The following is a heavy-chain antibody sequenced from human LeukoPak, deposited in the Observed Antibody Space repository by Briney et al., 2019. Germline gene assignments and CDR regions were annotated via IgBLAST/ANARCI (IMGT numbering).Heavy chain of an antibody. V-gene: IGHV1-3*01. J-gene: IGHJ6*02. CDR3: ARAPLWFGEDYYGMDV. CDR2: INAGNGNT. Sequence: ASVKVSCKASGYTFTSYAMHWVRQAPGQRLEWMGWINAGNGNTKYAQKFQGRVTITRDTSASTAYMELSSLRSEDTAVYYCARAPLWFGEDYYGMDVWGQGTTVTVSS. CDR1: GYTFTSYA. D-gene: IGHD3-10*01.